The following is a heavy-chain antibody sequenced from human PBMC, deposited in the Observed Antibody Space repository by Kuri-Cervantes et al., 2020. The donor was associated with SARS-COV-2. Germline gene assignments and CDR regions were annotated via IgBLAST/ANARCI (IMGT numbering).Heavy chain of an antibody. V-gene: IGHV3-30*04. J-gene: IGHJ4*02. CDR3: SSGRDFWTGYVDDS. CDR2: ISYDGSNK. CDR1: GFTFSSYA. D-gene: IGHD3/OR15-3a*01. Sequence: GGSLRLSCAVSGFTFSSYAMHWVRQAPGKGLEWVAVISYDGSNKYYADSVQGRFTISRDNSKNTLYLQMNSLRVEDTAVYYCSSGRDFWTGYVDDSWGQGTWVTVSS.